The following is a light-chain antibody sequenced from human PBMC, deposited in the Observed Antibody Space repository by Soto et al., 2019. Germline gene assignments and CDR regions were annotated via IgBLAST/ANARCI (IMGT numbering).Light chain of an antibody. CDR3: QQYGSSPT. V-gene: IGKV3-20*01. Sequence: EIVLTQSPGTLSLSPGERATLSCRSSQSVSSSYLAWYQHKPGQAPRLLIYDVSSRATGIPDRFSGSGSGTHFTLTISRLEPDDFAVYYCQQYGSSPTFGQGTKVEIK. CDR2: DVS. CDR1: QSVSSSY. J-gene: IGKJ1*01.